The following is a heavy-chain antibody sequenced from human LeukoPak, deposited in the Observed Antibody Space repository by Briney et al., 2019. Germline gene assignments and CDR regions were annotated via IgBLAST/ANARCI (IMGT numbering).Heavy chain of an antibody. CDR2: IYYSGST. Sequence: SETLSLTCTVSGGSISSYYWSWIRQPPGQGLEWLGYIYYSGSTNYNPSLKSRVTISVDTSKNQFSLKLSSVTAADTAVYYCARVSPRYYDSSGYNDAFDIWGQGTMVTVSS. V-gene: IGHV4-59*01. CDR3: ARVSPRYYDSSGYNDAFDI. D-gene: IGHD3-22*01. CDR1: GGSISSYY. J-gene: IGHJ3*02.